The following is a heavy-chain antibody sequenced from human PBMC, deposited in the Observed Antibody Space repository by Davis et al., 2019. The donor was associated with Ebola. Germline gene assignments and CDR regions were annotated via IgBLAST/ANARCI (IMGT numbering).Heavy chain of an antibody. Sequence: SVKVSCKASGGTFSSYAISWLRQAPGQGLEWMGSIIPILGIANYAQKFQGRVTITADKSTSTAYMELSSLRSDDTAVYYCASALGIYSPPDYWGQRTLVTVSS. D-gene: IGHD5-12*01. CDR2: IIPILGIA. V-gene: IGHV1-69*04. CDR3: ASALGIYSPPDY. CDR1: GGTFSSYA. J-gene: IGHJ4*02.